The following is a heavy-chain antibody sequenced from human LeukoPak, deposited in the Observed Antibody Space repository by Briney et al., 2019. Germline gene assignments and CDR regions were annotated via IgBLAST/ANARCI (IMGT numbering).Heavy chain of an antibody. CDR2: IIPIFGTA. V-gene: IGHV1-69*05. J-gene: IGHJ5*02. D-gene: IGHD1-7*01. Sequence: GASVKVSCKTSGYPFTTYEINWVRQAAGQGLEWMGGIIPIFGTANYAQKFQGRVTITTDESTSTAYMELSSLRSEDTAVYYCAREFGGTTYSPTDGFDPWGQGTLVTVSS. CDR3: AREFGGTTYSPTDGFDP. CDR1: GYPFTTYE.